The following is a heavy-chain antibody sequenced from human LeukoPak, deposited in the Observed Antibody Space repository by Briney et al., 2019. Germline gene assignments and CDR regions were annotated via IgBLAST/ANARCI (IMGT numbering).Heavy chain of an antibody. CDR1: GFTFSSYA. V-gene: IGHV3-23*01. CDR3: ARDMGYCSSTSCYWLDYYYYGMDV. Sequence: PGGSLRLSCAASGFTFSSYAMSWVRQAPGKGLEWVSSISDRGGSTYYADPVKGRFTISRDNSKNTVYLQMNSLRAEDTAVYYCARDMGYCSSTSCYWLDYYYYGMDVWGQGTTVTVSS. J-gene: IGHJ6*02. CDR2: ISDRGGST. D-gene: IGHD2-2*01.